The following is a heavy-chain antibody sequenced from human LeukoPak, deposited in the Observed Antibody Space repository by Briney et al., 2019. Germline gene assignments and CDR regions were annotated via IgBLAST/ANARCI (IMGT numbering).Heavy chain of an antibody. CDR1: GFTFSSYS. J-gene: IGHJ4*02. CDR2: ISSSSSTI. V-gene: IGHV3-48*01. Sequence: GGSLRLSCAASGFTFSSYSMNWVRQPPGKGLEWVSYISSSSSTIYYADSVKGRFTISRDNSKNTLYLQMNSLRAEDTAVYYCAKDWGPYDSSGHYYLGDYWGQGTLVTVSS. D-gene: IGHD3-22*01. CDR3: AKDWGPYDSSGHYYLGDY.